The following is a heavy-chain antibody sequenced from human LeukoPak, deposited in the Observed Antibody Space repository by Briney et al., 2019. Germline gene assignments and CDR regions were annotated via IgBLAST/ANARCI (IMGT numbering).Heavy chain of an antibody. D-gene: IGHD3-3*01. CDR3: ARDLHDDYGDY. Sequence: GGSLRLSCAASGFTFSSYSMNWVRQAPGKGLEWVSSISSSSSYIYYADSVKGRFTISRDNAKNPLYLQMNSLRAEDTAVYYCARDLHDDYGDYWGQGTLVTVSS. J-gene: IGHJ4*02. CDR2: ISSSSSYI. CDR1: GFTFSSYS. V-gene: IGHV3-21*01.